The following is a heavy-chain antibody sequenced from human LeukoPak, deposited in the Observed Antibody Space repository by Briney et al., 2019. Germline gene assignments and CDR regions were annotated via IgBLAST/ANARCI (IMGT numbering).Heavy chain of an antibody. CDR1: GGSISSYY. J-gene: IGHJ4*02. Sequence: SETLSLTCTVSGGSISSYYWSWIRQPPGKGLEWIGYIYYSGSTNYNPSLKSRVTISVDTSKNQFSLKLSSVTAADTAVYYCARDPRWGSYLHYWGQGTLVTVSS. D-gene: IGHD3-16*02. CDR2: IYYSGST. CDR3: ARDPRWGSYLHY. V-gene: IGHV4-59*01.